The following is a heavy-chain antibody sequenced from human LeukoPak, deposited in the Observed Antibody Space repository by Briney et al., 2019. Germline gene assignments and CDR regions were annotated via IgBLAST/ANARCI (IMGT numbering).Heavy chain of an antibody. CDR1: GFTLSSYW. CDR2: IKEDGSEK. CDR3: ARALNWFDP. Sequence: GGSLRLSCAASGFTLSSYWMSWVRQAPGKGLEWVANIKEDGSEKYYVDSVKGRFTISRDNAKNSLYLQMNSLRAEDTAVYYCARALNWFDPWGQGTLVTVSS. V-gene: IGHV3-7*03. J-gene: IGHJ5*02.